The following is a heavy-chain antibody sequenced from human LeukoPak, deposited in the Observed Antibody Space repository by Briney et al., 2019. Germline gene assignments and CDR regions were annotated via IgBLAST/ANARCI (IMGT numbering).Heavy chain of an antibody. V-gene: IGHV3-11*01. Sequence: GGSLRLSCAASGFTFSDYYMSWIRQAPGKGLEWVSSISGGSRTINYADSVQGRFTTSRDNAKSSLYLRVNSLRAEDTAVYYCARAGQSDYWGQGTLVTVSS. CDR3: ARAGQSDY. CDR1: GFTFSDYY. CDR2: ISGGSRTI. J-gene: IGHJ4*02.